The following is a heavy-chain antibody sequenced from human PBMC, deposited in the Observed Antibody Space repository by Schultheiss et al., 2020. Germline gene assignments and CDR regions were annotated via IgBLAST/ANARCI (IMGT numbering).Heavy chain of an antibody. J-gene: IGHJ4*02. CDR1: GFTFSSYD. Sequence: SLMISCAASGFTFSSYDMHWVRQATGKGLVWVSGISWNSGSIGYADSVKGRFTISRDNAKNSLYLQMNSLRAEDTAFYYCAIVRGPNYWGQGTLVTVAS. V-gene: IGHV3-9*01. CDR3: AIVRGPNY. CDR2: ISWNSGSI.